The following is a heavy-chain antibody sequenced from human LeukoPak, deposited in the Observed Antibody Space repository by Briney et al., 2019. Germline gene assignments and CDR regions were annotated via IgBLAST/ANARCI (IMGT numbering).Heavy chain of an antibody. D-gene: IGHD2/OR15-2a*01. V-gene: IGHV3-33*01. Sequence: PGGSLRLSCAASGFTFSNYGMHWVRQAPGKGLEWLAAIFYDGSNKYYADTVKGRFTISRDNSKNTLYLQVNSLTAEDTAVYYCASDQALYFSYGDYWGQGTLVTVSS. CDR1: GFTFSNYG. CDR3: ASDQALYFSYGDY. J-gene: IGHJ4*02. CDR2: IFYDGSNK.